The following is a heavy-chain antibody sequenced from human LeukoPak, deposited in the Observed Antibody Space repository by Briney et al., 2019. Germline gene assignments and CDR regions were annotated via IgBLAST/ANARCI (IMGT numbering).Heavy chain of an antibody. CDR1: GGSISSGDYY. CDR2: IYYSGST. CDR3: ARVTSLERVLFDY. V-gene: IGHV4-30-4*08. J-gene: IGHJ4*02. D-gene: IGHD5-24*01. Sequence: SETLSLTCTVSGGSISSGDYYWSWIRQPPGKGLEWIGYIYYSGSTYYNPSLKSRVTISVDTSKNQFSLKLSSVTAADTAVYYCARVTSLERVLFDYWGQGTLVTVSS.